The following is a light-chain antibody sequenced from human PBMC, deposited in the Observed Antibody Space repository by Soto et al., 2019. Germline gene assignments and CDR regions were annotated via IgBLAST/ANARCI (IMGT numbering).Light chain of an antibody. CDR3: SSYTGTNTLV. Sequence: QSVLTQPASVSGSPGQSITISCTGTSSDVGRYKFVSWYQQHPDKAPKLLIYEVTDRPPGVSNRFSGSKSGNTASLTISGLQADDEADYYCSSYTGTNTLVFGGGTK. V-gene: IGLV2-14*01. J-gene: IGLJ3*02. CDR2: EVT. CDR1: SSDVGRYKF.